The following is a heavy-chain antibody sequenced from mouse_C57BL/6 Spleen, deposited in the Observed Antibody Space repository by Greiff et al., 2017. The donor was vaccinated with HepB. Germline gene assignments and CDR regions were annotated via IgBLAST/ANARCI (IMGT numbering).Heavy chain of an antibody. CDR3: AKPVLYYYAMDY. CDR1: GYAFSSSW. Sequence: VQLQESGPELVKPGASVKISCKASGYAFSSSWMNWVKQRPGKGLEWIGRIYPGDGDTNYNVKFKGKATLTADKSSSTAYMQLSSLTSEDSAVYFCAKPVLYYYAMDYWGQGTSVTVSS. CDR2: IYPGDGDT. V-gene: IGHV1-82*01. J-gene: IGHJ4*01. D-gene: IGHD1-1*01.